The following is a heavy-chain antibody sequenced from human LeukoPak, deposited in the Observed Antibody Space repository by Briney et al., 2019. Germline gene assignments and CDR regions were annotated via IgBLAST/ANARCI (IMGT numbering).Heavy chain of an antibody. CDR3: ARDPGRRLLHAFDI. Sequence: MHWVRQAPGKGLEWVANIKQDGSEKYYVDSVKGRFTISRDNAKNSLYLQMNSLRAEDTAVYYCARDPGRRLLHAFDIWGQGTMVTVSS. V-gene: IGHV3-7*01. J-gene: IGHJ3*02. D-gene: IGHD3-22*01. CDR2: IKQDGSEK.